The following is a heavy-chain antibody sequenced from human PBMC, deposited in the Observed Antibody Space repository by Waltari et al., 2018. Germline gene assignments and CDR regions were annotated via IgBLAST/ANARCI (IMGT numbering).Heavy chain of an antibody. J-gene: IGHJ3*02. CDR2: ISGSGGST. CDR3: AKDLNHYYDSSGYLDAFDI. Sequence: EVQLLESGGGLVQPGGSLRLSCAASGFTFSSYAMSWVRQAPGTGLEWVSAISGSGGSTYYADSVKGRFTISRDNSKNTLYLQMNSLRAEDTAVYYCAKDLNHYYDSSGYLDAFDIWGQGTMVTVSS. CDR1: GFTFSSYA. V-gene: IGHV3-23*01. D-gene: IGHD3-22*01.